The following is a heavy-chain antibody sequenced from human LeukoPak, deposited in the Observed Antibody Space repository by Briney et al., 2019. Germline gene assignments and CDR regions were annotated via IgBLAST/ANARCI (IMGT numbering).Heavy chain of an antibody. CDR3: APMSYYSASGNSH. CDR1: GYTFTGYY. Sequence: ASVKVSCKASGYTFTGYYIHWVRQASGQGLEWMGWINPNTGGTNYAQKFQGRVTMTRDTSINTAYMELSRLTSDDTAVYYCAPMSYYSASGNSHWGQGTLVTVSS. V-gene: IGHV1-2*02. CDR2: INPNTGGT. J-gene: IGHJ4*02. D-gene: IGHD3-10*01.